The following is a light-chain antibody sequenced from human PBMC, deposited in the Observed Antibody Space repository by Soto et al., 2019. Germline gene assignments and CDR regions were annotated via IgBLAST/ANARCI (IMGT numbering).Light chain of an antibody. V-gene: IGLV2-11*01. CDR2: DVT. Sequence: QSALTQPRSVSGAPGQSVTSSCTGTSSDVGGYTYVSWYLQHPGTAPKLTIYDVTKRPSGVPDRCSGSKSGNTASLTISGLQDEDEADYYCCSYAGSYSFVFGTGTKLTVL. CDR3: CSYAGSYSFV. J-gene: IGLJ1*01. CDR1: SSDVGGYTY.